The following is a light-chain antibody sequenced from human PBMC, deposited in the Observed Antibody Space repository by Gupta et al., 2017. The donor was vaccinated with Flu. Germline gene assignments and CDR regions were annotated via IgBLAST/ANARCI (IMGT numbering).Light chain of an antibody. CDR2: EGS. V-gene: IGLV2-23*03. J-gene: IGLJ1*01. CDR3: CSYAGSSTFPYV. Sequence: QSALTQPASVSGSPGPSITISCTGTSSDVGSYNLVSWYQQHPGKAPKLMIYEGSKRPSGVSNRFSGSKSGNTASLTISGLQAEDEADYYCCSYAGSSTFPYVFGTGTKVTVL. CDR1: SSDVGSYNL.